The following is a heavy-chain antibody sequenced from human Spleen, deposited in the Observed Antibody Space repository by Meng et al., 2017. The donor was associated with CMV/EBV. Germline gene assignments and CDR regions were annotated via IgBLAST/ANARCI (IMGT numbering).Heavy chain of an antibody. Sequence: GESLKISCAASSFTFSSYAMHWVRQAPGKGLEWVALISYDGSKKYYADSVKGRFTISRDNVMDTLYLEMNRLRVEDTAVYYCASDILTGYLEVWGQGTTVTVSS. J-gene: IGHJ6*02. D-gene: IGHD3-9*01. CDR3: ASDILTGYLEV. V-gene: IGHV3-30*04. CDR2: ISYDGSKK. CDR1: SFTFSSYA.